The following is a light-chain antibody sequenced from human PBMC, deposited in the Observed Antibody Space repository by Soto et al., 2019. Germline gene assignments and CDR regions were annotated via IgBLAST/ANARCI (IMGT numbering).Light chain of an antibody. CDR3: CSYAGRDTLYV. Sequence: QSALTQPRSVSGSPGQSVTISCTGTSTDVGGYNYVSWYQQHPGKVPKLILYDVSKRPSGVPDRFSGSKSGNTASLTISGLQAEDGADYYCCSYAGRDTLYVFGSGTKLTVL. V-gene: IGLV2-11*01. CDR2: DVS. CDR1: STDVGGYNY. J-gene: IGLJ1*01.